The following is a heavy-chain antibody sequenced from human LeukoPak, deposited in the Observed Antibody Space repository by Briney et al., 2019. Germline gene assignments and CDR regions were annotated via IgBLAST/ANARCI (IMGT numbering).Heavy chain of an antibody. J-gene: IGHJ4*02. Sequence: GGSLRLSCAASGFTFGSYGMSWVRQAPGKGLEWVSAISGSGGSTYYADSVKGRFTISRDNSKNTLYLQMNSLRAEDTAVYYCAKDGPYYDILTGSSIDYWGQGTLVTVSS. CDR3: AKDGPYYDILTGSSIDY. D-gene: IGHD3-9*01. CDR2: ISGSGGST. V-gene: IGHV3-23*01. CDR1: GFTFGSYG.